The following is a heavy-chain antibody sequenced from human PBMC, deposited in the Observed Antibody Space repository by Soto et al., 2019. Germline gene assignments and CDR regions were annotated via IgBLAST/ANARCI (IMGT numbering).Heavy chain of an antibody. J-gene: IGHJ4*02. CDR3: ARSLYYYDSSDFFRTLYFDY. CDR2: IYSGGNT. D-gene: IGHD3-22*01. Sequence: GGSLRLCCAGSGFTVSSSYMSWVRQAPGKGLEWVSVIYSGGNTYYADSVKGRFTISRDNSKNTLYLQMNSLRAEDTAVYYCARSLYYYDSSDFFRTLYFDYWGQGTLVTVSS. CDR1: GFTVSSSY. V-gene: IGHV3-53*01.